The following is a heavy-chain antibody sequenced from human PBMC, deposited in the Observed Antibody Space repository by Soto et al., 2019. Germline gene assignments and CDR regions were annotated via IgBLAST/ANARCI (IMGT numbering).Heavy chain of an antibody. CDR3: AKAPPGVATDRDYYYGMDV. D-gene: IGHD1-1*01. CDR1: GFTFSSYA. J-gene: IGHJ6*02. V-gene: IGHV3-23*01. Sequence: GGSLRLSCAASGFTFSSYAMSWVRQAPGKGLEWVSAISGSGGSTYYADSVKGRFTISRDNSKNTLYLQMNSLRAEDTAVYYCAKAPPGVATDRDYYYGMDVWGQGTTVTVSS. CDR2: ISGSGGST.